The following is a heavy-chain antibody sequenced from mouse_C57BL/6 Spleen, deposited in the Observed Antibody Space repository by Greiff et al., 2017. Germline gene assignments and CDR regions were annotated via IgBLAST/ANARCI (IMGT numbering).Heavy chain of an antibody. D-gene: IGHD1-1*01. CDR3: AREGFTTVVSDY. CDR2: IYPGDGDT. J-gene: IGHJ2*01. V-gene: IGHV1-82*01. Sequence: QVQLQQSGPELVKPGASVKISCKASGYAFSSSWMNWVKQRPGKGLEWIGRIYPGDGDTNYNGKFKGKATLTADKSSSTAYMQLSSLTSEDSAVYVCAREGFTTVVSDYWGQGTTLTVSS. CDR1: GYAFSSSW.